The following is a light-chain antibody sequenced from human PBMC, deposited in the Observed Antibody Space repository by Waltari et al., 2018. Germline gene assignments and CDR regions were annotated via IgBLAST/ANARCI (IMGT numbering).Light chain of an antibody. CDR2: EVS. J-gene: IGLJ1*01. Sequence: QSALTQPPSASGSPGQSVTISCTGTSSDVGGYKYVSWYQHHPGKVPKLIMFEVSQRPSGVPDRFSGSKSGNTASLTVSGLQADDEADYYCSSFTGINTVFGTGTGVTVL. CDR3: SSFTGINTV. CDR1: SSDVGGYKY. V-gene: IGLV2-8*01.